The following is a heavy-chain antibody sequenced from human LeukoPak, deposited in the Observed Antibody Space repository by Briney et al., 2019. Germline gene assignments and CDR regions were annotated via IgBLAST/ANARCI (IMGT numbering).Heavy chain of an antibody. J-gene: IGHJ2*01. CDR2: ISYDGSNK. Sequence: GGSLRLSCAASGFTFSSYGMHWVRQAPGKGLEWVAVISYDGSNKYYADSVKGRFTISRDNSKNTLYLQMNSLRAEDTAVYYCARGKYEQWLVESSDLWGRGTLVTVSS. CDR3: ARGKYEQWLVESSDL. D-gene: IGHD6-19*01. CDR1: GFTFSSYG. V-gene: IGHV3-30*03.